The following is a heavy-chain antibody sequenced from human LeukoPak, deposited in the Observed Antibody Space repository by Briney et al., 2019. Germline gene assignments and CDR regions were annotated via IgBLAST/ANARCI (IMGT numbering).Heavy chain of an antibody. J-gene: IGHJ3*01. D-gene: IGHD1-26*01. CDR3: ARDVGAAAPDAFDF. Sequence: PGGSLRLSCAASGFTFSTYNMNWVRQAPGRGPAWVSSISTSSNYIYYAASVKGRFTTSRDNAKNSLYLQMNSLRVEDTDVYYCARDVGAAAPDAFDFWGQGTMVTVSS. CDR1: GFTFSTYN. CDR2: ISTSSNYI. V-gene: IGHV3-21*01.